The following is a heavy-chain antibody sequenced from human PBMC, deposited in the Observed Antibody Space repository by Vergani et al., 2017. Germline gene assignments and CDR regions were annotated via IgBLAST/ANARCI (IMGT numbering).Heavy chain of an antibody. CDR3: ARDPLYSATWPFLLLDMDV. V-gene: IGHV4-61*02. D-gene: IGHD6-13*01. Sequence: QVQLQESGPGLVRPSQTLSLTCTVSGGSISSGSYYWSWFRQPAGKGLEWIGRFSTGGDTSYNPSLKSRVTISVDTSKNQFSLQLSSVTAADTAVFYCARDPLYSATWPFLLLDMDVWGRGSTVAVCS. CDR2: FSTGGDT. J-gene: IGHJ6*02. CDR1: GGSISSGSYY.